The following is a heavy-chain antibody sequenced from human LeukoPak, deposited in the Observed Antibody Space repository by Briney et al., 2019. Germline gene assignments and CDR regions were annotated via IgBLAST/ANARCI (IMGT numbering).Heavy chain of an antibody. D-gene: IGHD2-15*01. CDR1: GGSISSSNW. CDR2: IYHSGTT. Sequence: SGTLSLTCTVSGGSISSSNWWGWVRQPPGKGLECSGEIYHSGTTNYNPSLKSRVTISVDKSMNHFSLKLNSVTAADTAVYYCARAFLVGYSPEEYFFDYWGQGTLVTVSS. J-gene: IGHJ4*02. CDR3: ARAFLVGYSPEEYFFDY. V-gene: IGHV4-4*02.